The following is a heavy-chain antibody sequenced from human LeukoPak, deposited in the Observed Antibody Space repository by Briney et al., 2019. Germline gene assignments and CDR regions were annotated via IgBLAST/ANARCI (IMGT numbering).Heavy chain of an antibody. CDR1: GFTLNNYW. V-gene: IGHV3-7*01. J-gene: IGHJ4*02. Sequence: GGSLRLSCAASGFTLNNYWMSWVRQAPGKGLEWVANIKQDGSEKYYVVSVKGRFTISRDNAKNSFYLQMNSLRAEDTAVYHCARGNDYGDYVGIYFDYWGQGTLVTVSS. D-gene: IGHD4-17*01. CDR2: IKQDGSEK. CDR3: ARGNDYGDYVGIYFDY.